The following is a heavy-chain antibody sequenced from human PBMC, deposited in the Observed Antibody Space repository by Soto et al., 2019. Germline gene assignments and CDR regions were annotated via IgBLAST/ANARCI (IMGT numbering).Heavy chain of an antibody. D-gene: IGHD2-2*01. CDR3: TTDMVVPLAFDV. Sequence: GGSLRLSCAASGFTFSNAWMSWVRQAPGKGLEWVGRIKRKTDGGTTDYAAPVKGRFTISRDDSKSTLYLQMNSLKTEDTAVYYCTTDMVVPLAFDVWGQGTMVTVSS. J-gene: IGHJ3*01. CDR1: GFTFSNAW. V-gene: IGHV3-15*01. CDR2: IKRKTDGGTT.